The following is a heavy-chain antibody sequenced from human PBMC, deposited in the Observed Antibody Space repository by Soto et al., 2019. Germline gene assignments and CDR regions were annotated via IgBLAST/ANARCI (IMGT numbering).Heavy chain of an antibody. J-gene: IGHJ5*02. CDR1: GFTFDDYA. V-gene: IGHV3-9*01. CDR3: AKDSRGFWSGYYAGWFDP. CDR2: ISWNSGSI. D-gene: IGHD3-3*01. Sequence: EVQLVESGGGLVQPGRSLRLSCAASGFTFDDYAMHWVRQAPGKGLEWVSGISWNSGSIGYADSVKGRFTISRDNAKNSLYLQMNSLRAQDTALYYCAKDSRGFWSGYYAGWFDPWGQGTLVTVSS.